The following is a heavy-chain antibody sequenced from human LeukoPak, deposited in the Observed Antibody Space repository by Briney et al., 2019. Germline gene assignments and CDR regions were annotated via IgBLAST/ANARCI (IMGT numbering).Heavy chain of an antibody. CDR1: GFTFSSYA. Sequence: GGSLRLSCSASGFTFSSYAMHWVRQAPGKGLEYVSAISSNGGSTYYADSVKGRFTISRDNSKNTLYLQMSSLRAEDTAVYYCVKDGTMVRGVIGFDYWGQGTLVTVSS. CDR2: ISSNGGST. CDR3: VKDGTMVRGVIGFDY. J-gene: IGHJ4*02. D-gene: IGHD3-10*01. V-gene: IGHV3-64D*06.